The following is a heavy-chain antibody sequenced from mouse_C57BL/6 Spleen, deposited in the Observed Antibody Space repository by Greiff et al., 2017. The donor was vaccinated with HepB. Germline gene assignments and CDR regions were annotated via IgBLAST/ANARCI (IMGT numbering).Heavy chain of an antibody. CDR3: ARPITTGAMDY. CDR1: GFTFSDYY. CDR2: ISNGGGST. V-gene: IGHV5-12*01. J-gene: IGHJ4*01. D-gene: IGHD1-2*01. Sequence: EVQLVESGGGLVQPGGSLKLSCAASGFTFSDYYMYWVRQTPEKRLEWVAYISNGGGSTYYPDTVKGRFTISRDNAKNTLYLQMSRLKSEDTAMYYCARPITTGAMDYWGQGTSVTVSS.